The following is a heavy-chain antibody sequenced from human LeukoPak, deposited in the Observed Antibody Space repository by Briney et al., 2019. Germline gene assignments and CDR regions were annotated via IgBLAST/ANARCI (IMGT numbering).Heavy chain of an antibody. CDR3: ARGKIYGGIDY. Sequence: KPSETLSLTRTVPGGPISSYYWSWIRQPPGKGLEWIGYIYYSGSTNYNPSLKSRVTISVDTSKNQFSLRLSSVTAADTAVYYCARGKIYGGIDYWGQGTLVTVSS. V-gene: IGHV4-59*01. D-gene: IGHD4-23*01. CDR1: GGPISSYY. J-gene: IGHJ4*02. CDR2: IYYSGST.